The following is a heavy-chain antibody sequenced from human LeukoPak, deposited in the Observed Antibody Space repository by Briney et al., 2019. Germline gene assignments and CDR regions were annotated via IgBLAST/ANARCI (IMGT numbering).Heavy chain of an antibody. D-gene: IGHD4-17*01. V-gene: IGHV3-23*01. CDR3: ARFQAAFYGDYGDGDY. CDR1: GVTFSSYV. J-gene: IGHJ4*02. CDR2: ISGSGGST. Sequence: GGSLRLSCEASGVTFSSYVMSWVRQAPGKGPEWVSAISGSGGSTYYADSVKGRFTISRDNAKNSLYLQMNSLRAEDTAMYYCARFQAAFYGDYGDGDYWGQGTLVTVSS.